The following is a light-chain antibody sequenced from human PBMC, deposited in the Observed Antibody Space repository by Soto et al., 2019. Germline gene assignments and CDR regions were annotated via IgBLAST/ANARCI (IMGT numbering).Light chain of an antibody. CDR3: QQYDKWFSIT. CDR2: GAS. Sequence: EIVMTQSPGTLSVSPGERATLSCRASQSVSFNLGWYQQKPGQAPRLLIYGASTRATGIPARFSGSGSGTEFTLTISSLQSEDFAVYYCQQYDKWFSITFGQGTRLEIK. V-gene: IGKV3-15*01. CDR1: QSVSFN. J-gene: IGKJ5*01.